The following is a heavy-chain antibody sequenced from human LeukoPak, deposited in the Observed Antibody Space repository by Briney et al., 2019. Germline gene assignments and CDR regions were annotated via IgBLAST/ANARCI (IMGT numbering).Heavy chain of an antibody. CDR1: GFSFSGHW. Sequence: GGSLRFSCTASGFSFSGHWMHRARQLPGKGLVWVSRISPTGSTTSYADSVKGRFTVSRDNAKNTLYLQVNNLRAEDTAVYYCARGPNSNWSGLDFWGQGTLLTVSS. CDR2: ISPTGSTT. CDR3: ARGPNSNWSGLDF. D-gene: IGHD6-6*01. V-gene: IGHV3-74*01. J-gene: IGHJ4*02.